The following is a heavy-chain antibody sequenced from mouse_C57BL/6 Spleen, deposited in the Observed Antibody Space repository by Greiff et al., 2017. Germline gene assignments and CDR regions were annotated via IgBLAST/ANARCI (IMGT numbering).Heavy chain of an antibody. CDR3: ARGGDDYEGGFAY. J-gene: IGHJ3*01. D-gene: IGHD2-4*01. Sequence: QVQLQQPGAELVKPGASVKLSCKASGYTFTSYWMHWVKQRPGRGLEWLGRIDPNSGGTKYNEKFKSKATLTVDKPSSTAYMQLSSLTSEDSAVYYCARGGDDYEGGFAYWGQGTLVTVSA. CDR1: GYTFTSYW. V-gene: IGHV1-72*01. CDR2: IDPNSGGT.